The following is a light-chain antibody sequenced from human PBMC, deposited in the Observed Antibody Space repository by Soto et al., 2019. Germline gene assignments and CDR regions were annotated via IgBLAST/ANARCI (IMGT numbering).Light chain of an antibody. CDR3: QQSFTTPRT. J-gene: IGKJ2*01. Sequence: DIQMTQFPSSLSASVGDRVTITCRASQRISTYLNWYQQKPGKAPKLLIYAASSLQSGVPSTFSGSGSGTDFTLTISSLQPEDFATYYCQQSFTTPRTFGQETKLEIK. CDR2: AAS. CDR1: QRISTY. V-gene: IGKV1-39*01.